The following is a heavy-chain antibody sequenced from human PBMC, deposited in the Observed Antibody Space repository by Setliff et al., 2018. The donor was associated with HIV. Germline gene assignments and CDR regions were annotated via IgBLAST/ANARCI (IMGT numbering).Heavy chain of an antibody. CDR1: GFTFSSSE. J-gene: IGHJ5*01. CDR3: ARGWFDS. V-gene: IGHV3-48*03. Sequence: GGSLRLSCAASGFTFSSSEVNWVRQAPGKGLEWVSYISSSSNTIYYADSVKGRFTISRDNAKNSLYLQMNSLRAEDTAVYYCARGWFDSWAREPWSPSPQ. CDR2: ISSSSNTI.